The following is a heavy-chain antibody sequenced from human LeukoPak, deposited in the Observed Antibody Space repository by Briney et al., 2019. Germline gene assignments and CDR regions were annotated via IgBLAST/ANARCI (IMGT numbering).Heavy chain of an antibody. V-gene: IGHV1-2*02. J-gene: IGHJ3*02. D-gene: IGHD1-1*01. Sequence: ASVKLSCKASGSTFTGYYMHRARQAPGQGLEWMGWMNPINGDTMYPQIFQGRVTMTRDMSKSTVYLELSRLSSDDTAVYYCVRKWNDAFDIWGQGTLVTVSS. CDR2: MNPINGDT. CDR1: GSTFTGYY. CDR3: VRKWNDAFDI.